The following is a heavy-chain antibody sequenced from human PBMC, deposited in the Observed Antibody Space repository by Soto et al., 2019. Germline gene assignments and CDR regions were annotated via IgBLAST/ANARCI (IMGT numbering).Heavy chain of an antibody. CDR3: ARVGSDSYYYGLDV. CDR1: GDSFSSKTAA. V-gene: IGHV6-1*01. J-gene: IGHJ6*02. D-gene: IGHD6-19*01. CDR2: TYYRSQWYN. Sequence: PSQNLSLTCAISGDSFSSKTAAWNWIRQSPSRGLEWLGRTYYRSQWYNDYAISVSGRITINPDTSKNQFSLHLNSVTPEDTAVYYCARVGSDSYYYGLDVWGQGTTVTVSS.